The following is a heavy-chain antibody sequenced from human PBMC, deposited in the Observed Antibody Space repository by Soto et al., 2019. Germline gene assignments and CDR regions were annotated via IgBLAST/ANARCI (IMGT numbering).Heavy chain of an antibody. Sequence: GGSLRLSCAASGFTFSSYAMTWVRQAPGKGLEWVSAISNSGGTIFYADSVKGRFINSRDNSKNTLYLRMNSLRAEDTAVYYCAKLDYVTPASESWGRGTLVTVSS. CDR1: GFTFSSYA. CDR2: ISNSGGTI. V-gene: IGHV3-23*01. CDR3: AKLDYVTPASES. D-gene: IGHD3-10*02. J-gene: IGHJ5*02.